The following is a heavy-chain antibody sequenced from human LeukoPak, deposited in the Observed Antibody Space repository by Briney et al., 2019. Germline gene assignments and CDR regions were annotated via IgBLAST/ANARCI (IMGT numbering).Heavy chain of an antibody. D-gene: IGHD4-23*01. Sequence: TGGSLRLSCAASGFTFSSYAMSWVRQAPRKGLEWVSAISGSGGSTYYADSVKGRFTISRENAKNSLYLQMNSLRAGDTAVYYCARQRISRGRYGGNPLYYYGMDVWGQGTTVTVSS. CDR1: GFTFSSYA. CDR3: ARQRISRGRYGGNPLYYYGMDV. V-gene: IGHV3-23*01. J-gene: IGHJ6*02. CDR2: ISGSGGST.